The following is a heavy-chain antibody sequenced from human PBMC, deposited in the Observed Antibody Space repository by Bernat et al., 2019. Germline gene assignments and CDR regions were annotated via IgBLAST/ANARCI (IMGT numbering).Heavy chain of an antibody. V-gene: IGHV4-59*01. J-gene: IGHJ6*02. D-gene: IGHD6-19*01. Sequence: QVQLQESGPGLVKPSETLSLTCTVSGGSISSSHWSLILQPPGKGLEWIGYIYYSGSTNYNPSLKSRVTISVDTSKNQFSLKLSSVTAADTAVYYCAGTIAVAADYYYGMDVWGQGTTVTVSS. CDR2: IYYSGST. CDR1: GGSISSSH. CDR3: AGTIAVAADYYYGMDV.